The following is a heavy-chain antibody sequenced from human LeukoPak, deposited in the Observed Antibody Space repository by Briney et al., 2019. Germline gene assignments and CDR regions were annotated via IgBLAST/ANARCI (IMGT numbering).Heavy chain of an antibody. CDR3: ARDRDAVPAARFDP. Sequence: ASVKVSCKASGYTFTSYYMHWVRQAPGQGLEWMGIINPSGGSTSYAQKFQGRVTMTRDTSISTAYMELSRLRSDDTAVYYCARDRDAVPAARFDPWGQGTLVTVSS. D-gene: IGHD2-2*01. V-gene: IGHV1-46*01. CDR1: GYTFTSYY. CDR2: INPSGGST. J-gene: IGHJ5*02.